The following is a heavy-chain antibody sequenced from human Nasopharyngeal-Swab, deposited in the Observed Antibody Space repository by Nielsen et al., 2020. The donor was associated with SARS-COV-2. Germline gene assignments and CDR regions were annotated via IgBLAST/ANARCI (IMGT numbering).Heavy chain of an antibody. V-gene: IGHV4-34*01. CDR1: GGSFSGYY. CDR2: INHSGST. CDR3: ARGNRNNWFDP. J-gene: IGHJ5*02. Sequence: SETLSLTCAVYGGSFSGYYWSWIRQPPGKGLEWIGEINHSGSTNYNPSLKSRVTISVDTSKSQFSLKLSSVTAADTAVYYCARGNRNNWFDPWGQGTLVTVSS.